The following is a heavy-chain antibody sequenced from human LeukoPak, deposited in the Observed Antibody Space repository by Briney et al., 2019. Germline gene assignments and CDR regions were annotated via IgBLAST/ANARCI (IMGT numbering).Heavy chain of an antibody. CDR1: GFTFSSHP. V-gene: IGHV3-23*01. CDR3: AKSYSYYHMDD. Sequence: GGSLRLSCAASGFTFSSHPMSWVRLAPGRGLEWVSSIRGSGDSTYYADSVKGRFTISRDNTKNTLYLQMNSLRGDDTAVYYCAKSYSYYHMDDWGKGTSVTVSS. CDR2: IRGSGDST. J-gene: IGHJ6*03.